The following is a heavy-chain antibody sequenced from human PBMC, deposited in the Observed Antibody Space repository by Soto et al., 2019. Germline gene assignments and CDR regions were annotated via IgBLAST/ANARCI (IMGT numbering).Heavy chain of an antibody. Sequence: EVQLVESGGGLVQPGGSLKLSCAASGFTFSGSAMHWVRQTSGKGLEWLGRIRSKANTYATEYAASVKGRFTISRDDSKKMAYLQMNSLKPEDTAVYYCTRSQYYDILTGHYDYHYGMDVWGQGTTVTVSS. V-gene: IGHV3-73*02. CDR1: GFTFSGSA. D-gene: IGHD3-9*01. CDR3: TRSQYYDILTGHYDYHYGMDV. CDR2: IRSKANTYAT. J-gene: IGHJ6*02.